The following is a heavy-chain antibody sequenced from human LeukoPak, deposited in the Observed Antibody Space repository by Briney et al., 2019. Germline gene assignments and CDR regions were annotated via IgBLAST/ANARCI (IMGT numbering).Heavy chain of an antibody. V-gene: IGHV1-69*13. D-gene: IGHD2-21*02. Sequence: SVKVSCKASGGTFRSYAISWVRQAPGQGLEWMGKIIPMFGTPNYAQKFQGRVTITADESTRTAYMELSSLRYEDTAMYYCARVVVVTGFTYYYQYGMDVWGQGTTVTVSS. CDR2: IIPMFGTP. CDR3: ARVVVVTGFTYYYQYGMDV. J-gene: IGHJ6*02. CDR1: GGTFRSYA.